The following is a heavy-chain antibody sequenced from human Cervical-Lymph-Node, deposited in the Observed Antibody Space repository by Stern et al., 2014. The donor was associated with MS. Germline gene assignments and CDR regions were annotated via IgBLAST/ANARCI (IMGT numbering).Heavy chain of an antibody. J-gene: IGHJ1*01. CDR3: AHSRHFYDSTVSLIHEYFQV. Sequence: QVTLKESGPTLVKPTQTLTLTCTFSGFSLSTTGMGVGWIRQTPGEALEWLALIFWDDDKRYSPSLTSRLTITKDTSKNQVVLTLTNMDPVDTATYYCAHSRHFYDSTVSLIHEYFQVWGQGTLVTVSS. CDR1: GFSLSTTGMG. D-gene: IGHD3-22*01. V-gene: IGHV2-5*02. CDR2: IFWDDDK.